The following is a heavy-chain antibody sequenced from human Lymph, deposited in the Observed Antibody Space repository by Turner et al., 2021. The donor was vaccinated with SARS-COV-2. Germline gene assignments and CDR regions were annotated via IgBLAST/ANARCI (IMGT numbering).Heavy chain of an antibody. D-gene: IGHD1-26*01. J-gene: IGHJ6*02. Sequence: QVQLVQSGAEVKMPGASCKVCCKAPGYTFTSYDINWVRQATGQGLEWMGWMNPNSGNTGYAQKFQGRVTMTRNTSISTAYMELSSVRSEDTAVYYCARGRYSGGGMDVWGQGTTVTVSS. CDR2: MNPNSGNT. CDR3: ARGRYSGGGMDV. CDR1: GYTFTSYD. V-gene: IGHV1-8*02.